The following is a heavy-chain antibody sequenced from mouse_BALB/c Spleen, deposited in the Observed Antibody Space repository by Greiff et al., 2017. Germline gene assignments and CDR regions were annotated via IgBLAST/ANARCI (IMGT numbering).Heavy chain of an antibody. V-gene: IGHV2-9*02. CDR3: AREITAVPRFAY. Sequence: VKVVESGPGLVAPSQSLSITCTVSGLSLTSYGVHWVRQPPGKGLEWLGVIWDGGSTNYNSALMSRLSISKDNSKSQVFLKMNSLQTDDTAMYYCAREITAVPRFAYWGQETLVTVSA. D-gene: IGHD1-1*01. J-gene: IGHJ3*01. CDR1: GLSLTSYG. CDR2: IWDGGST.